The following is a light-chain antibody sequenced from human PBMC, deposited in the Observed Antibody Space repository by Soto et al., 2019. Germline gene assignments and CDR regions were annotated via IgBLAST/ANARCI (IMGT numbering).Light chain of an antibody. CDR3: QQYGSSPPSVT. CDR1: QSVSSAY. V-gene: IGKV3-20*01. Sequence: EIVLTQSPGTLSLSPGERVTLSCRASQSVSSAYLAWYQQKRSQAPRLLIYGAANRATGIPDRVSGSGSGTDFALTISSLEPEDFAVYYCQQYGSSPPSVTFGQGTRLEIK. J-gene: IGKJ5*01. CDR2: GAA.